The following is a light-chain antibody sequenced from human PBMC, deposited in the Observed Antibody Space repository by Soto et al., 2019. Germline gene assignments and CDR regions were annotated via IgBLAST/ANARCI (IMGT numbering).Light chain of an antibody. V-gene: IGLV1-40*01. CDR1: SSNIGAGYD. J-gene: IGLJ2*01. CDR2: GNN. CDR3: QSYDSSLSGVV. Sequence: QLVLTQPPSVSGAPGQRVTISCTGSSSNIGAGYDVNWYQQLPGTAPKLLIYGNNNRPSGVPDRFSGSKSGTSASLAITGLQAEDEADYYCQSYDSSLSGVVFGGGTPLTLL.